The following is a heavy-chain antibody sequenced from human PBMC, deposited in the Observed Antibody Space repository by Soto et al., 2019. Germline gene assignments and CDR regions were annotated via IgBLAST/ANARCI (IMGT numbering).Heavy chain of an antibody. CDR3: ASERPLRWIQTTAIDX. CDR1: GGTFSSYA. Sequence: ASVKVSCKASGGTFSSYAISWVRQAPGQGLEWMGVIIPIFGTANYAQKFQGRVTITADESTSTAYMELSSLRSEDTAVYYCASERPLRWIQTTAIDXWGQVTMVTVS. CDR2: IIPIFGTA. D-gene: IGHD5-18*01. V-gene: IGHV1-69*13. J-gene: IGHJ3*02.